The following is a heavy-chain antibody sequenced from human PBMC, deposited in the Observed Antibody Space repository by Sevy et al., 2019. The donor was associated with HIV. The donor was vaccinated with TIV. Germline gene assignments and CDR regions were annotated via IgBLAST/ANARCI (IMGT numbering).Heavy chain of an antibody. CDR3: ARDAQRLPLGELSRIPSARGGMDV. CDR2: VSSDESNK. CDR1: GFTFINYG. J-gene: IGHJ6*02. Sequence: GGSLRLSCAASGFTFINYGMYWVRQAPGKGLEWVAFVSSDESNKYYVESVKGRFTISRDNCKNTLYLQMNSLRPEDRAVYYCARDAQRLPLGELSRIPSARGGMDVWGQGTAVTVSS. V-gene: IGHV3-33*07. D-gene: IGHD3-16*02.